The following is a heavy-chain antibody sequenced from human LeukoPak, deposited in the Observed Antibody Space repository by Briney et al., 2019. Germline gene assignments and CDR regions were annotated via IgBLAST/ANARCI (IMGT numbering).Heavy chain of an antibody. J-gene: IGHJ4*02. CDR3: ARVDYDSSGYPFDY. CDR1: GGSISSYY. D-gene: IGHD3-22*01. CDR2: IYTSGST. V-gene: IGHV4-4*07. Sequence: SETLSLTCTVSGGSISSYYWSWIRQPAGKGLEWIGRIYTSGSTNYNPSLKSRFTMSVDTSKNQLSLKLSSVTAADTAVYYCARVDYDSSGYPFDYWGQGTLVTVSS.